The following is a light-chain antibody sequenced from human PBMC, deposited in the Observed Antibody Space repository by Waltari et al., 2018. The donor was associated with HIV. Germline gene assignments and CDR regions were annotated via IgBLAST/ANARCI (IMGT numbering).Light chain of an antibody. J-gene: IGKJ2*01. CDR2: GAS. Sequence: EIVLTQSPGTLSFSPGERASLPCRDRRIVSSYIAWYQQKPGQAPRLLIYGASRRAAGVPDRFSGSASGADFTLTISRLEAEDSAVYFCHQYGTSPPWYTFGQGTKLQIK. CDR3: HQYGTSPPWYT. CDR1: RIVSSY. V-gene: IGKV3-20*01.